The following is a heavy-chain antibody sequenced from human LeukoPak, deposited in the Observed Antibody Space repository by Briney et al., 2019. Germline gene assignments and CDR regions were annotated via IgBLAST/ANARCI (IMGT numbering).Heavy chain of an antibody. CDR2: ISSSISSSITTI. CDR1: GFIFSDYY. Sequence: PGGSLRLSCTTSGFIFSDYYMSWIRQAPGKGLEWVSYISSSISSSITTIYYADSVKGRFTISRDNSKNTLYLQMNSLRAEDTAVYYCAREAYSSGWYFSDWFDPWGQGTLVTVSS. V-gene: IGHV3-11*04. D-gene: IGHD6-19*01. CDR3: AREAYSSGWYFSDWFDP. J-gene: IGHJ5*02.